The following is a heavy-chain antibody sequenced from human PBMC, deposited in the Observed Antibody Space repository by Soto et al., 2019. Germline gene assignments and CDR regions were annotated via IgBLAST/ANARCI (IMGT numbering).Heavy chain of an antibody. V-gene: IGHV1-18*01. D-gene: IGHD3-16*01. J-gene: IGHJ6*02. Sequence: ASVKVSCKSSGYPFTHYGITWIRQAPGQGLECMGWISPFNGNTNYGQTLQGRVTLTTDTSTSTVFMELRSLTSDDTAVYYCARDQSFDRTYYYGIDVWGQGTTVTVSS. CDR3: ARDQSFDRTYYYGIDV. CDR2: ISPFNGNT. CDR1: GYPFTHYG.